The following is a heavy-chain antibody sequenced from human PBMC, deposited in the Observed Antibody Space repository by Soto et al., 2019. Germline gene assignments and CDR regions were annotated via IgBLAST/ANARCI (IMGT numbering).Heavy chain of an antibody. V-gene: IGHV6-1*01. CDR3: ARESGGTAAGDMAPYWFDP. Sequence: PSQTLSLTCAISGDSDSSNSAAWNWIRQSPSRGLEWLGRTYYRSKWYNDYAVSVKSRITINPDTSKNQFSLQLNSVTPEDTAVYYCARESGGTAAGDMAPYWFDPWGQGTLVTVSS. CDR2: TYYRSKWYN. D-gene: IGHD6-13*01. J-gene: IGHJ5*02. CDR1: GDSDSSNSAA.